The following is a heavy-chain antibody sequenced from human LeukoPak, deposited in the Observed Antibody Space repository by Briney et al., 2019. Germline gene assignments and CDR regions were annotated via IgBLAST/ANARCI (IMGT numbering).Heavy chain of an antibody. J-gene: IGHJ4*02. CDR1: GFTFSSYG. CDR2: ISYDGSNK. V-gene: IGHV3-30*03. Sequence: PGGSLRLSCAASGFTFSSYGMHWVRQAPGKGLEWVAVISYDGSNKYYADSVKGRFTISRDNSKNTLYLQMNSLRAEDTAVYYCATDGAHYDIDYWGQGTLVTVSS. D-gene: IGHD3-3*01. CDR3: ATDGAHYDIDY.